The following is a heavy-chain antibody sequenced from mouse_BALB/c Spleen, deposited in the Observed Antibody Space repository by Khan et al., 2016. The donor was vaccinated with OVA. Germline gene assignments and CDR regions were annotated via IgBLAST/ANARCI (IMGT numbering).Heavy chain of an antibody. D-gene: IGHD1-2*01. J-gene: IGHJ2*01. CDR3: ARTARIKY. V-gene: IGHV3-2*02. CDR2: ISYSGST. Sequence: EVELKESGPGLVKPSQSLSLTCTVTGYSITSGYGWNWIRQFPGNKLEWMGYISYSGSTNYNPSLKSRITITRDTSKNHSFLQLHSVSTEDTATYYCARTARIKYWGQGTTLTVSS. CDR1: GYSITSGYG.